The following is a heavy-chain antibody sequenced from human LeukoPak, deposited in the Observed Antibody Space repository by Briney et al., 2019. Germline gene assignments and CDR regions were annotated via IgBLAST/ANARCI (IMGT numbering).Heavy chain of an antibody. Sequence: GGSLRLSCAASGFTFSSYSMNWVRQAPGKGLEWVSSISSSSSYIYYADSVKGRFTISRDNAKNSLYLQMNSLRAEDTAVYYCARDFSPRVRGVISWFDPWGQGTLVTVSS. CDR2: ISSSSSYI. V-gene: IGHV3-21*01. CDR1: GFTFSSYS. D-gene: IGHD3-10*01. CDR3: ARDFSPRVRGVISWFDP. J-gene: IGHJ5*02.